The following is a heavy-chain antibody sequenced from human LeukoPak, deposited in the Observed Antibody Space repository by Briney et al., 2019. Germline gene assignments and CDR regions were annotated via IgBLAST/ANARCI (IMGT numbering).Heavy chain of an antibody. D-gene: IGHD5-18*01. CDR1: GFTFSSYS. Sequence: GGSLRLSCATSGFTFSSYSMNWVRQAPGKGLEWVSYIASSSSTIYCADSVKGRFTISRDNSKNTLYLQMSSLRAEDTAVYYCAKEGLQLWLPDYWGQGTLVTVSS. J-gene: IGHJ4*02. CDR3: AKEGLQLWLPDY. CDR2: IASSSSTI. V-gene: IGHV3-48*01.